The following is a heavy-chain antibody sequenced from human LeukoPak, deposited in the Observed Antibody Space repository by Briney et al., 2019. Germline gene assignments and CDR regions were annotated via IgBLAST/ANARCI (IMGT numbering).Heavy chain of an antibody. Sequence: ASVTVSCKASGYTFTSYGISWVRQAPGQGLEWMGWISAYNGNTNYPQKLQGRVTMTTDTFTSTAYMELRSLRSDDTAVYYCARLTAGVVVAAHHVVEAKLYHYFDYWGQGTLVTVSS. CDR1: GYTFTSYG. CDR2: ISAYNGNT. CDR3: ARLTAGVVVAAHHVVEAKLYHYFDY. J-gene: IGHJ4*02. V-gene: IGHV1-18*01. D-gene: IGHD2-15*01.